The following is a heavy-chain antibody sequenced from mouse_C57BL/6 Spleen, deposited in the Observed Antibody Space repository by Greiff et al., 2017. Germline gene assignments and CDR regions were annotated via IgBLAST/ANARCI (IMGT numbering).Heavy chain of an antibody. CDR2: IRNKANGYTT. V-gene: IGHV7-3*01. Sequence: EVKLVESGGGLVQPGGSLSLSCAASGFTFTDYYMSWVRQPPGKALEWLGFIRNKANGYTTEYSASVKGRFTISRDNSQSILYLQMNALRAEDSATYVCATSGSSYDWYFDVWGTGTTVTVSS. CDR3: ATSGSSYDWYFDV. D-gene: IGHD1-1*01. J-gene: IGHJ1*03. CDR1: GFTFTDYY.